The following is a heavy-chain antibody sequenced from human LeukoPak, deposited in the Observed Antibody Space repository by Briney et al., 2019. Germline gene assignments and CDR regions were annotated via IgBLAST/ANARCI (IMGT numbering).Heavy chain of an antibody. CDR3: ARWYSSSGYFDY. CDR1: GYSISRSYY. J-gene: IGHJ4*02. D-gene: IGHD6-13*01. CDR2: MYHSGDT. V-gene: IGHV4-38-2*01. Sequence: PSETLSLTRAVSGYSISRSYYWGWIRQPPGKGLEWIGSMYHSGDTYYNPSLKGRVTISVDTSKNQFSLKLTSVTAADTAVYYCARWYSSSGYFDYWGQGTLVTVSS.